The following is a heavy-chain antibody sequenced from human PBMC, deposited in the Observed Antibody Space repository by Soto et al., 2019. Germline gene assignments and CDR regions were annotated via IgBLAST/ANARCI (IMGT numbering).Heavy chain of an antibody. CDR2: IVPLLGIT. CDR3: ATVIIETGPMGVYA. D-gene: IGHD3-10*01. Sequence: SVKVSCKASGDTSTIYGVTWVRQASGKGLTWLGRIVPLLGITNYARNFQDRLTITADQSKGTAYMELSSLRFEDTALYYCATVIIETGPMGVYAWGQETLVTISS. J-gene: IGHJ4*02. V-gene: IGHV1-69*04. CDR1: GDTSTIYG.